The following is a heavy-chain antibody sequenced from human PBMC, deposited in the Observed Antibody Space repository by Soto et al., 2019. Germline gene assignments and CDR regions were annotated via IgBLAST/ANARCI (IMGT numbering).Heavy chain of an antibody. Sequence: SETLSLTCAVYGGSFSGYYWSWIRQPPGKGLEWIGEITHSGGTNYNPSLKSRVTISIDTSKNQFSLKLSSVTAADTAVYYYASREQQLTTGGWLDPWGRGTLVTVSS. V-gene: IGHV4-34*01. J-gene: IGHJ5*02. D-gene: IGHD6-13*01. CDR3: ASREQQLTTGGWLDP. CDR2: ITHSGGT. CDR1: GGSFSGYY.